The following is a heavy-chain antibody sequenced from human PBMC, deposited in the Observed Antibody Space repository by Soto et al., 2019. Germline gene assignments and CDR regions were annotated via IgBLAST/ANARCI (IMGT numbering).Heavy chain of an antibody. J-gene: IGHJ4*02. Sequence: GGSLRLSCAASGFTFSSYAMNWVRQAPGKGLEWVSGISGSGGATYYADSVKGRFTISRDNSKNTLYLQMNSLRAEDTAVYYCAKQSHGSGSYYNGVFFDYWGQGTLVTVSS. CDR1: GFTFSSYA. V-gene: IGHV3-23*01. CDR3: AKQSHGSGSYYNGVFFDY. CDR2: ISGSGGAT. D-gene: IGHD3-10*01.